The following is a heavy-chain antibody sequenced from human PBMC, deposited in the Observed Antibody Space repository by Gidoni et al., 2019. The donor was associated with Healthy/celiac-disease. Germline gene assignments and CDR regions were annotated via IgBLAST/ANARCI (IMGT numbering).Heavy chain of an antibody. D-gene: IGHD3-16*01. J-gene: IGHJ4*02. V-gene: IGHV3-23*01. CDR2: ISGSGGST. CDR1: GFTFSSYA. CDR3: AQLGRLRLGEGY. Sequence: EVQLLESGGGLVQPGGSLRLSCAASGFTFSSYAMSWVRQAPGKGLEWVSAISGSGGSTYYADSVKGRFTISRDNSKNTLYLQMNSLRAEDTAVYYCAQLGRLRLGEGYWGQGTLVTVSS.